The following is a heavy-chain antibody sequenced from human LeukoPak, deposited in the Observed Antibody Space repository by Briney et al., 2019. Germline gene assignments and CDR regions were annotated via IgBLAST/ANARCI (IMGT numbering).Heavy chain of an antibody. V-gene: IGHV3-74*01. Sequence: PGGSLRLSCSASGFTLSNYWMHWVRQAPGKGLVWVARLHSNGAFTTYADSVKGRFNISRDTAKNTLYLQMNSLRVEDTAVYYCARFVVVTAGDYWGQGTLVTVSS. CDR3: ARFVVVTAGDY. CDR1: GFTLSNYW. CDR2: LHSNGAFT. J-gene: IGHJ4*01. D-gene: IGHD2-21*02.